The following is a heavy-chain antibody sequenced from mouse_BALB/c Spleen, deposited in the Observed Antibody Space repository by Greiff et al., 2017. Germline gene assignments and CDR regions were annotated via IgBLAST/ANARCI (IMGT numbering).Heavy chain of an antibody. CDR3: TKSDYFDY. CDR2: ISTGGGNT. Sequence: EVQLVESGGGLVKPGGSLKLSCAASGFTFSSYTMSWVRQTPEKRLEWVATISTGGGNTYYPDSVKGRITISRDNAKYTLYLQMSSLKSEDTAMYYCTKSDYFDYWGQGTTLTVSS. V-gene: IGHV5-6-4*01. J-gene: IGHJ2*01. CDR1: GFTFSSYT.